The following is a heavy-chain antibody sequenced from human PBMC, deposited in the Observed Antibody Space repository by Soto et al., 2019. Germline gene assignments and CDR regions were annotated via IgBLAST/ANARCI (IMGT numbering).Heavy chain of an antibody. D-gene: IGHD3-3*01. J-gene: IGHJ4*02. Sequence: ASAKVSCKASGYTFITYYVHWVRQAPGQGLQWMGIINPSDGSTNYAQKFQGRVTITADKSTSTAYMELSSLRSEDTAVYYCAREGFLEWLNPAPAYWGQGTLVTVSS. V-gene: IGHV1-46*01. CDR2: INPSDGST. CDR3: AREGFLEWLNPAPAY. CDR1: GYTFITYY.